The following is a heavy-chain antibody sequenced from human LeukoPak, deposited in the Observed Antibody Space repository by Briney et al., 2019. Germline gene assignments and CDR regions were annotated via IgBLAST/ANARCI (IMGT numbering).Heavy chain of an antibody. Sequence: PGGSLRLSCTASGFTFSSYSMNWVRQAPGKGLEWVSSISSSSSYIYYADSVKGRFTISIDNAKNSLYLQMNSLRAEDTAVYYCARDLYYDSSGFEDYWGQGTLVTVSS. CDR1: GFTFSSYS. CDR2: ISSSSSYI. D-gene: IGHD3-22*01. V-gene: IGHV3-21*01. CDR3: ARDLYYDSSGFEDY. J-gene: IGHJ4*02.